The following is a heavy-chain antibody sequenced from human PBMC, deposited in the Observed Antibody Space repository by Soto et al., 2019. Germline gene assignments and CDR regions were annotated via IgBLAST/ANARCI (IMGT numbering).Heavy chain of an antibody. CDR1: GYSFAGYW. CDR3: ARLPGVRGVFDGFNV. CDR2: IYPGDSVT. Sequence: GESLKISCKGSGYSFAGYWIGWVRQMPGKGLDWMGVIYPGDSVTRYSPSFHGQVTISADKSISTAYLQWSSLKASDTAMYFCARLPGVRGVFDGFNVWGQGTMVTVSS. D-gene: IGHD3-10*01. J-gene: IGHJ3*01. V-gene: IGHV5-51*01.